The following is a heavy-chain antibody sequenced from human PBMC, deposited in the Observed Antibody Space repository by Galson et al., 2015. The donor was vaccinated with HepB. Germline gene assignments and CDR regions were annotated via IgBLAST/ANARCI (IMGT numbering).Heavy chain of an antibody. CDR3: ARVENYYDSSGLGTWGMDV. CDR1: GGSISSGGYS. D-gene: IGHD3-22*01. J-gene: IGHJ6*02. V-gene: IGHV4-30-2*01. Sequence: TLSLTCAVSGGSISSGGYSWSWIRQPPGKGLEWIGYIYHSGSTYYNPSLKSRVTISVDRSKNQFSLKLSSVTAADTAVYYCARVENYYDSSGLGTWGMDVWGQGTTVTVSS. CDR2: IYHSGST.